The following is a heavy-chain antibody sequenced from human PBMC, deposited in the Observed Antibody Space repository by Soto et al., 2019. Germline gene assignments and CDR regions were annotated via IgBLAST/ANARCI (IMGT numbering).Heavy chain of an antibody. CDR2: IYYSGST. D-gene: IGHD3-10*01. Sequence: SETLSLTCTVSGGSVSSGSYYWSWIRQPPGKGLEWIGYIYYSGSTNYNPSLKSRVTISVDTSKNQFSLKLSSVTAADTAVYYCAREGGAGDGSASPYYYYGMDVWGEGTTVTVYS. J-gene: IGHJ6*04. CDR1: GGSVSSGSYY. CDR3: AREGGAGDGSASPYYYYGMDV. V-gene: IGHV4-61*01.